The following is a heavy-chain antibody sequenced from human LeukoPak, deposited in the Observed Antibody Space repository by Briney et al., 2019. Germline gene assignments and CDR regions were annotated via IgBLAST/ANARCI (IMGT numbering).Heavy chain of an antibody. CDR3: ASLAYYYDSSGYYDY. J-gene: IGHJ4*02. D-gene: IGHD3-22*01. V-gene: IGHV4-39*07. Sequence: GSLRLSCAASGFTFSSYAMHWVRQPPGKGLEWIGSIYYSGSTYYNPSLKSRVTISVDTSKNQFSLKLSSVTAADTAVYYCASLAYYYDSSGYYDYWGQGTLVTVSS. CDR2: IYYSGST. CDR1: GFTFSSYA.